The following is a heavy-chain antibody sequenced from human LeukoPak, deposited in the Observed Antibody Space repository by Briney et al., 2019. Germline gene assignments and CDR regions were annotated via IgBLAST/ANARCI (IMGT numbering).Heavy chain of an antibody. CDR1: GFTFSSYW. Sequence: GGSLRLSCAASGFTFSSYWMHWVRQAPGKGLVWVSHIDSDGSSTTYGDPAKGRFTISRDNAKNTLYLQMSSLRVDDTAVYYCARGTAAEAGIDCWGQGTLVTVSS. V-gene: IGHV3-74*01. CDR3: ARGTAAEAGIDC. J-gene: IGHJ4*02. D-gene: IGHD6-13*01. CDR2: IDSDGSST.